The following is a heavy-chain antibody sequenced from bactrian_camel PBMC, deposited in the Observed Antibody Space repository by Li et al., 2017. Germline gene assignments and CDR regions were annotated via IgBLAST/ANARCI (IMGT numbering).Heavy chain of an antibody. V-gene: IGHV3S6*01. D-gene: IGHD6*01. J-gene: IGHJ4*01. Sequence: QVQLVESGGGLVQPGESLRLSCVASGITFSRHDMSWVRQAPGKEDEWVAGITSLPSLFRAASYADSVKGRFTLSEDSATKTLYLQMDSLKPEDTAMYYCAAVSFGTCKVRAGVDNFLGQGTQVTVS. CDR2: ITSLPSLFRAA. CDR1: GITFSRHD.